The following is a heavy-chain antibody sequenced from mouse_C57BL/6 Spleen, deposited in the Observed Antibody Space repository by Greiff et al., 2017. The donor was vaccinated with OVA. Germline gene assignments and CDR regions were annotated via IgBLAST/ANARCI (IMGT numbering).Heavy chain of an antibody. CDR1: GYTFTSYG. Sequence: VQLKESGAELVRPGSSVKMSCKTSGYTFTSYGINWVKQRPGQGLEWIGYIYIGNGYTEYNEKFKGKATLTSDTSSSTAYMQLSSLTSEDSAIYFCARGTVVATGYFDVWGTGTTVTVSS. J-gene: IGHJ1*03. CDR2: IYIGNGYT. D-gene: IGHD1-1*01. V-gene: IGHV1-58*01. CDR3: ARGTVVATGYFDV.